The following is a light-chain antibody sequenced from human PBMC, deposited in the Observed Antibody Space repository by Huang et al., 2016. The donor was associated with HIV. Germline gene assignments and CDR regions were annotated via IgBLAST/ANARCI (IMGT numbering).Light chain of an antibody. Sequence: DIQMTQSPSSLSASVGDRVTITCRASQSISTYLNWYQQKPGKAPKLLIYAASTLQRGVPSRFSGSGSGTDFTLTTSSLQPEDVATYYCQQTYSTLTFGPGTKVDIK. CDR2: AAS. CDR1: QSISTY. J-gene: IGKJ3*01. V-gene: IGKV1-39*01. CDR3: QQTYSTLT.